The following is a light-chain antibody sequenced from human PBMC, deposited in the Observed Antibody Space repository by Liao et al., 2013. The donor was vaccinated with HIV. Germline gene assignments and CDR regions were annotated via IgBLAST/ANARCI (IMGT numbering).Light chain of an antibody. V-gene: IGLV3-21*02. Sequence: SYELTQPPSVSVSPGQTATITCSGEKVGSKNACWYQVKPGQSPVLVIYQDKNRPSGIPERFSGSNSGNTATLTISRVEGGDEADYYCQVWDSSGDHPRVFGGGTKLTVL. CDR3: QVWDSSGDHPRV. CDR1: KVGSKN. J-gene: IGLJ3*02. CDR2: QDK.